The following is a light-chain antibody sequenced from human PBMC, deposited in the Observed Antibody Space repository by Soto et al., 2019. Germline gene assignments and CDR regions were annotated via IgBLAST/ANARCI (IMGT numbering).Light chain of an antibody. CDR1: QSVRSDY. CDR2: GAS. CDR3: QQYGSSPRT. V-gene: IGKV3-20*01. Sequence: EIVLTQSPGTLSLSPGERATLSCRASQSVRSDYLAWYQQKPGQAPRLHIYGASTRATGIPDRLTGSGSGTDFTLTISRLEPEDFAVYYCQQYGSSPRTFGQGTKVEIK. J-gene: IGKJ1*01.